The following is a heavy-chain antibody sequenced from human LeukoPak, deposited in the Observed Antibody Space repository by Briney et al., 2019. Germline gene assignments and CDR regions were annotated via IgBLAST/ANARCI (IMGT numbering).Heavy chain of an antibody. CDR1: GYTFTGYY. V-gene: IGHV1-2*02. J-gene: IGHJ1*01. D-gene: IGHD3-22*01. CDR3: ARDGVDCYDSSGYYYFQH. Sequence: ASVKVSCKASGYTFTGYYMHWVRQAPGQGLEWMGWINPNSGGTNYAQKFQGRVTMTRDTSISTAYMELSRLRSDDTAVYYCARDGVDCYDSSGYYYFQHWGRGTLVTVSS. CDR2: INPNSGGT.